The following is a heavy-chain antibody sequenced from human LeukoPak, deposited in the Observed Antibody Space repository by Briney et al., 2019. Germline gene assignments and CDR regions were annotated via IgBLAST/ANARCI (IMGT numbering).Heavy chain of an antibody. J-gene: IGHJ4*02. V-gene: IGHV3-33*08. CDR2: IGYDGGDR. CDR1: GFRFSNHA. D-gene: IGHD5-18*01. CDR3: ARDGNYSYATY. Sequence: GRSLRLSCEASGFRFSNHAMHWVRQAPGKGLEWVAVIGYDGGDRYYADSVKGRVTISRDNSKNTLYLQMNSLRGGDTAVYYCARDGNYSYATYWGQGTLVTVSS.